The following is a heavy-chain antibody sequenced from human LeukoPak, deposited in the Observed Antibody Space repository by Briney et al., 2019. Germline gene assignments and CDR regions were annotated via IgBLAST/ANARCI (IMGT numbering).Heavy chain of an antibody. J-gene: IGHJ6*03. V-gene: IGHV1-69*01. CDR2: IIPIFGTA. Sequence: SVKVSCKASGGTFSSYAISRVRQAPGQGLEWMGGIIPIFGTANYAQKFQGRVTITADESTSTAYMELSSLRSEDTAVYYCARCGMLALGYYYYYYMDVWGKGTTVTVSS. CDR3: ARCGMLALGYYYYYYMDV. D-gene: IGHD2-8*01. CDR1: GGTFSSYA.